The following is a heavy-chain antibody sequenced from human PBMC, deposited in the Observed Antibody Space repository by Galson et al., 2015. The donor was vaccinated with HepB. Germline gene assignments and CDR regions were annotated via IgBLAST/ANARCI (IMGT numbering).Heavy chain of an antibody. CDR1: GGSISSYY. CDR3: ARIASGWYRGGYFDY. V-gene: IGHV4-59*01. D-gene: IGHD6-19*01. J-gene: IGHJ4*02. Sequence: SETLSLTCTVSGGSISSYYWSWIRQPPGKGLEWIGYIYYSGSTNYNPSLKSRVTISVDTSKNQFSLKLSSVTAADTAVYYCARIASGWYRGGYFDYWGQGTLVTVSS. CDR2: IYYSGST.